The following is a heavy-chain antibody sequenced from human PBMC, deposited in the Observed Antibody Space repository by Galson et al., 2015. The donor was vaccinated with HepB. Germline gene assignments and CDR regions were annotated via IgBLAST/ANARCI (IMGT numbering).Heavy chain of an antibody. CDR2: IYHSGST. CDR1: GGSISSGGYY. V-gene: IGHV4-31*03. Sequence: TLSLTCTVSGGSISSGGYYWSWICQHPGKGLEWIGYIYHSGSTYYNPSLKSRVTISVDTSKNQFSLKLSSVTAADTALYYCARQAAGDYGVLFDYWGQGTLVTVSS. J-gene: IGHJ4*02. D-gene: IGHD4-17*01. CDR3: ARQAAGDYGVLFDY.